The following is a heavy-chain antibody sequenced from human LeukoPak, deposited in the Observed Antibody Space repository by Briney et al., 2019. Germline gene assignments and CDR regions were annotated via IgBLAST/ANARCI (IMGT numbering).Heavy chain of an antibody. V-gene: IGHV4-34*01. D-gene: IGHD3-10*01. CDR3: ARATYGSLDY. CDR1: GGSFSGYY. CDR2: INHSGST. Sequence: SETLSLTCAVYGGSFSGYYWSWIRQPPGKGLEWIGEINHSGSTNYNPSLKSRVTISVDTSKNQFSLKLDSVTPADTAVYFCARATYGSLDYWGQGTLVTVSS. J-gene: IGHJ4*02.